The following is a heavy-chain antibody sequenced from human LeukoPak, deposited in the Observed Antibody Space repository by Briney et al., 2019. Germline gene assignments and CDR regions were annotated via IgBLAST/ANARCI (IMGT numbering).Heavy chain of an antibody. Sequence: GRSLRLSYAASGFTFSSYGMHWVRQAPGKGLEWVAVISYDGSNKYYADSVKGRFTISRDNSKNTLYLQMNSLRAEDTAVYYCAKDWSHYDFWSGYPSFDYWGQGTLVTVSS. CDR2: ISYDGSNK. V-gene: IGHV3-30*18. CDR1: GFTFSSYG. D-gene: IGHD3-3*01. J-gene: IGHJ4*02. CDR3: AKDWSHYDFWSGYPSFDY.